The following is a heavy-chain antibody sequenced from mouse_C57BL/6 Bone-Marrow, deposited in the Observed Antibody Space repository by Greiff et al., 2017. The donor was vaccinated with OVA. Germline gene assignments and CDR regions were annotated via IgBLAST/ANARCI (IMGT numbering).Heavy chain of an antibody. CDR2: IDPSDSEP. Sequence: QVQLQQPGAELVRPGSSVTLSCKASGYTFTSYWMHWVKQRPIQGLEWIGNIDPSDSEPHYNQKFKDKATLTVDKSSSTAYMQLSSLTSEDSAVYYCARSKTPYGYDWYFDVWGTGTTVTVSS. CDR3: ARSKTPYGYDWYFDV. CDR1: GYTFTSYW. J-gene: IGHJ1*03. V-gene: IGHV1-52*01. D-gene: IGHD2-2*01.